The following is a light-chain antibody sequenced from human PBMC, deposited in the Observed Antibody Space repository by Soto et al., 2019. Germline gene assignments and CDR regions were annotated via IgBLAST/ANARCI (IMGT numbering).Light chain of an antibody. CDR1: SSDVGAYNY. V-gene: IGLV2-14*01. J-gene: IGLJ3*02. CDR2: DVT. Sequence: QSALTQPASVSGSPGQSVTISCSGSSSDVGAYNYVSWYQRHPGKAPKLMIYDVTNRPSGVSNRFSGSKSGNTASLTISGLQADDEAYYFCTSYTSSRTVVFGGGTKLTVL. CDR3: TSYTSSRTVV.